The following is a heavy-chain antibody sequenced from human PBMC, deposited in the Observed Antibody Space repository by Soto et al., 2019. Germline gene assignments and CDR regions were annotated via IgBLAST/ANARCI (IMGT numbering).Heavy chain of an antibody. CDR1: GFTFSSYA. D-gene: IGHD4-17*01. CDR3: AKDGLATVVTPFMYYFDY. J-gene: IGHJ4*02. V-gene: IGHV3-23*01. CDR2: ISGSGGST. Sequence: GGSLRLSCAASGFTFSSYAMSWVRQAPGKGLEWVSAISGSGGSTYYADSVKGRFTISRDNSKNTLYLQMNSLRAEDTAVYYCAKDGLATVVTPFMYYFDYWGQGTLVTVSS.